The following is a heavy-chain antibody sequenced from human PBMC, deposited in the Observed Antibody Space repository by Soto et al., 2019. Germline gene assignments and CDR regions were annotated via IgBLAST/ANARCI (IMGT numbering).Heavy chain of an antibody. CDR1: VFPSTDAT. V-gene: IGHV3-48*01. D-gene: IGHD2-21*02. CDR2: ISSGTNSI. CDR3: VRRLDY. Sequence: PGRPCTPPGLAPVFPSTDATMNWVRQAPGKGLEWVAYISSGTNSIYYADSVKGRFTISRDNAKNSLYLQMNSLRAEDTAVYFCVRRLDYWGRGTLVTVSS. J-gene: IGHJ4*02.